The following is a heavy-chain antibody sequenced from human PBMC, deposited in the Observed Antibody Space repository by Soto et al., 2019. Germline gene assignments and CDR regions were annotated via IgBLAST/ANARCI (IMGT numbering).Heavy chain of an antibody. CDR1: GGSISSGDYY. V-gene: IGHV4-31*03. CDR3: ARDASSNRHYFDY. D-gene: IGHD6-13*01. Sequence: SEPLSLTFIVSGGSISSGDYYWSWIRQHPGKGLEWIGYIYYSGSAYYNPSLKSRVTMSVDTSKNQFSLKLSSVTAADTAIYFCARDASSNRHYFDYWGQRTLVTVSS. J-gene: IGHJ4*02. CDR2: IYYSGSA.